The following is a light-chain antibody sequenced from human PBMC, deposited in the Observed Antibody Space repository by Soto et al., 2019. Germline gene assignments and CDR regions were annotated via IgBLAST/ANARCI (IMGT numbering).Light chain of an antibody. V-gene: IGLV2-14*01. CDR3: SSYAGSNNFAV. CDR1: TNDIGRYEY. J-gene: IGLJ3*02. Sequence: QSALTQPASLSGSPGQSITISCTGSTNDIGRYEYVSWFQQHPGKVPKLLIYEIRNRPSGVSARFSGSQSGNTASLTISGLRAEDEAHYYCSSYAGSNNFAVFGGGTKLTVL. CDR2: EIR.